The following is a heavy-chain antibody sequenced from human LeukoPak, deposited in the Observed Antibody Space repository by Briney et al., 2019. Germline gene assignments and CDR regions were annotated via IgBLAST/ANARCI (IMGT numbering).Heavy chain of an antibody. D-gene: IGHD3-22*01. J-gene: IGHJ3*02. CDR1: GGTFSSSV. V-gene: IGHV1-69*13. CDR2: IIPIFGTT. Sequence: SVKVSCKASGGTFSSSVLSWVRLAPGQGLEWMGGIIPIFGTTNYAQSVQGRVTITADDSTSTAYMELSSLRSEDTAVYYCARGRSSGYNRQAIYGFDIWGQGTMVTVSS. CDR3: ARGRSSGYNRQAIYGFDI.